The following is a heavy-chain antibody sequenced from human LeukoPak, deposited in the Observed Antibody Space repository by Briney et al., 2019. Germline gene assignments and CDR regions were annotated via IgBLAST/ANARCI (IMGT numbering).Heavy chain of an antibody. CDR2: ISTSSAVM. V-gene: IGHV3-48*01. CDR3: ARDVGYCSGGSCYRWFAS. J-gene: IGHJ5*01. Sequence: GGSPRLSCAASGFTFSSYSISWVRQAPGKGLEWASYISTSSAVMYYADSVKGRFTISRDDARNSVSLQMNSLRADDTAVYYCARDVGYCSGGSCYRWFASWGQGTLVIVSS. CDR1: GFTFSSYS. D-gene: IGHD2-15*01.